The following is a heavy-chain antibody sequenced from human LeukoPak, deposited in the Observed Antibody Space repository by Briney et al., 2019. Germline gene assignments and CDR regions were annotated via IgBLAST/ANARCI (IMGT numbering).Heavy chain of an antibody. J-gene: IGHJ4*02. D-gene: IGHD3-3*01. Sequence: GASVKVSCKVSGYTLTELSMHWVRQAPGKGLEWMGGFDPEDGETIYAQKFQGRVTMTEDTSTDTAYMELSRLRSDDTAVFYCARSQATNFNYDFWSGFSRKPFDYWGQGTLVTVSS. V-gene: IGHV1-24*01. CDR2: FDPEDGET. CDR1: GYTLTELS. CDR3: ARSQATNFNYDFWSGFSRKPFDY.